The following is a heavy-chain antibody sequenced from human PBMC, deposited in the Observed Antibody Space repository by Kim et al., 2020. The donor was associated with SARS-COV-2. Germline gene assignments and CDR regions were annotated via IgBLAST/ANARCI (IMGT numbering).Heavy chain of an antibody. D-gene: IGHD6-19*01. CDR2: ISYDGSNK. CDR1: GFTFSSHG. J-gene: IGHJ6*02. Sequence: GGSLRLSCAASGFTFSSHGMHRVRQAPGKGLEWVAGISYDGSNKNYADSVKGRFTISRDNSKNTLYLQMNSLRVEDTAVYYCARDWAVRYSSDWLYYYDGMDVWGQGTTVTVSS. V-gene: IGHV3-33*05. CDR3: ARDWAVRYSSDWLYYYDGMDV.